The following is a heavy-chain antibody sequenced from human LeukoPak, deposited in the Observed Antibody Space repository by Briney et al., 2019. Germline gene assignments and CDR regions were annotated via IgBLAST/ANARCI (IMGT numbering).Heavy chain of an antibody. CDR2: ISSSSSYI. Sequence: GGSLRLSCAASGFTFIYYGMNWVRQAPGKGLEWVSSISSSSSYIYYADSVKGRFTISRDNAKNSLYLQMNSLRAEDTAVYYCARALKLWTVDYWGQGTLVTVSS. J-gene: IGHJ4*02. V-gene: IGHV3-21*01. CDR1: GFTFIYYG. D-gene: IGHD5-18*01. CDR3: ARALKLWTVDY.